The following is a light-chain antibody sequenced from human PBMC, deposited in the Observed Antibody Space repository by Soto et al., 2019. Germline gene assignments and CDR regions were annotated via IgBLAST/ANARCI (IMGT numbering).Light chain of an antibody. J-gene: IGLJ2*01. CDR2: DNN. Sequence: QAVVTQPPPTSGTPGQRVTISCSGSSTNIGSNTVNWYQQFPGTAPKLLIHDNNQRPSEVPDRFSGSKSGTSASLAISGLQSEDEADYYCAAWDDTLNGVVFGGGTKLPS. CDR3: AAWDDTLNGVV. CDR1: STNIGSNT. V-gene: IGLV1-44*01.